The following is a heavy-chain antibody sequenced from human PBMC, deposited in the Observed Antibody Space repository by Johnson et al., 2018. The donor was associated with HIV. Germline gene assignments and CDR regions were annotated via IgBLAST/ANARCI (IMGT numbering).Heavy chain of an antibody. J-gene: IGHJ3*02. D-gene: IGHD1-26*01. CDR3: SGDGGIPTGDAFDI. Sequence: QVQLVESGGGVVQPGGSLRLSCAASGFTFSSYGMHWVRQAPGKGLEWVAVIWYDGSNKYYADSVKGRFTISRDNSKNTLYLQMNSLRAEDTAVYYCSGDGGIPTGDAFDIWGQGTMVTVSS. CDR1: GFTFSSYG. CDR2: IWYDGSNK. V-gene: IGHV3-33*08.